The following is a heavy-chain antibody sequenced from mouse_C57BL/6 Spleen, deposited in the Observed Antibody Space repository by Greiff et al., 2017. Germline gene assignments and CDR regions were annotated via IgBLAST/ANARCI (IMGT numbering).Heavy chain of an antibody. CDR2: IDPSDSYT. V-gene: IGHV1-50*01. D-gene: IGHD4-1*01. Sequence: QVQLQQPGAELVKPGASVKLSCKASGYTFTSYWMKWVKQRPGQGLEWIGEIDPSDSYTNYNQKFKGKATLTVDTSSSTAYMQLSSLTSEDSAVYYCARRTGTRDYWGKGTTLTVSS. J-gene: IGHJ2*01. CDR3: ARRTGTRDY. CDR1: GYTFTSYW.